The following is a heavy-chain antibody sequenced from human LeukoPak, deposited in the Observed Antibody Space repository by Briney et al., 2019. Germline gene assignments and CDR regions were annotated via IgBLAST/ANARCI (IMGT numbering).Heavy chain of an antibody. D-gene: IGHD1/OR15-1a*01. V-gene: IGHV5-51*01. J-gene: IGHJ4*02. CDR2: IYPGDSDT. CDR3: ARPTNEGFDY. Sequence: GESLKISCKGSGYSFITYRIGWVRQMPGKGLEWMGIIYPGDSDTRYSPSFQGQVTISVDKSISTAYLRWSSLKASDTAMYYCARPTNEGFDYWGQGTLVTVSS. CDR1: GYSFITYR.